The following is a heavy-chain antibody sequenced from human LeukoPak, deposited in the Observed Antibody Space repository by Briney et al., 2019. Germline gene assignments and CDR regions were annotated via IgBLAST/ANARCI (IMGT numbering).Heavy chain of an antibody. CDR3: EKKFPGAVTTGPDY. J-gene: IGHJ4*02. D-gene: IGHD4-17*01. Sequence: GGSLRLSCAASGFTFSIYGMHWVRQAPGKGLEWVAVISYDGSNIYYADSVKGRFTISRDNSKNTLYLQMNSLRPEDTAVYYCEKKFPGAVTTGPDYGGQGTLVTVSS. V-gene: IGHV3-30*18. CDR1: GFTFSIYG. CDR2: ISYDGSNI.